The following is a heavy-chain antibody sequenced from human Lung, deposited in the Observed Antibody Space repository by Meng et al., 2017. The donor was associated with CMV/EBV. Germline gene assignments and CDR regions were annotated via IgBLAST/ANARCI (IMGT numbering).Heavy chain of an antibody. V-gene: IGHV3-48*03. CDR1: GFTFSSYE. CDR3: ARDRSVYYDTWRDDAFDI. Sequence: GESXKISCAASGFTFSSYEMNWVRRAPGKGLEWVSYISSSGSTIYYADSVKGRFTISRDNAKNSLYLQMNSLRAEDTAVYYCARDRSVYYDTWRDDAFDIXGQGXMVTVSS. J-gene: IGHJ3*02. D-gene: IGHD3-22*01. CDR2: ISSSGSTI.